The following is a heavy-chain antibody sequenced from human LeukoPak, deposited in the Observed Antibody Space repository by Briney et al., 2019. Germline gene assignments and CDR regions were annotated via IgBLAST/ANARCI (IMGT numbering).Heavy chain of an antibody. V-gene: IGHV3-23*01. Sequence: GGSLRLSCAASGFTFSSYAMSWVRQAPGKGLEWVSAISGSGGSTYYADSVKGRFTISGDNSKNMLYLQMNSLRAEDTAVYYCASTGAQYYFDYWGQGTLVTVSS. CDR1: GFTFSSYA. CDR3: ASTGAQYYFDY. J-gene: IGHJ4*02. CDR2: ISGSGGST.